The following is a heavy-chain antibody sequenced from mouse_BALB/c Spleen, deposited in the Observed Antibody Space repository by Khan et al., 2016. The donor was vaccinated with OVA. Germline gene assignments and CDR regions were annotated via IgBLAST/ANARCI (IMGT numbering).Heavy chain of an antibody. CDR1: GYTFTTYW. CDR2: INPTSGYT. J-gene: IGHJ2*01. Sequence: VQLQESGAERAKPGASVKMSCKASGYTFTTYWMHWVKQRPGQGLEWIGYINPTSGYTDYNEKFKDRATLSADKSSSTVYMQLSSLTSEDSAVYYCTRDRIDYWGQGTTLTVSS. CDR3: TRDRIDY. V-gene: IGHV1-7*01.